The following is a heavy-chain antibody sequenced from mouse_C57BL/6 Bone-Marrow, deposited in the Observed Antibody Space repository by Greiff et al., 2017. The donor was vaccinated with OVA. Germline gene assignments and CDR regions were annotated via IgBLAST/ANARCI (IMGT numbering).Heavy chain of an antibody. Sequence: QVQLQQSGPELVKPGASVKISCKASGYAFSSSWMNWVKQRPGKGLEWIGRIYPGDGDTNYNGKFKGKATLTADKSSSTAYMQLSSLTSEDSAVYFCANDYGSSYGPYFDYWGQGTTLTVSS. J-gene: IGHJ2*01. CDR2: IYPGDGDT. D-gene: IGHD1-1*01. V-gene: IGHV1-82*01. CDR1: GYAFSSSW. CDR3: ANDYGSSYGPYFDY.